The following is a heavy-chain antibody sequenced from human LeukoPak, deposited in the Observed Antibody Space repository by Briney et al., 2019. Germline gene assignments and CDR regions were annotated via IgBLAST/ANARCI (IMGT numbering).Heavy chain of an antibody. J-gene: IGHJ4*02. CDR3: ARIDGGYDILTVDY. D-gene: IGHD3-9*01. CDR2: INPNSGGT. V-gene: IGHV1-2*02. CDR1: GYTFTGYY. Sequence: ASVKVSCKASGYTFTGYYMHWVRQAPGQGLEWMGWINPNSGGTNYAQKFQGRVTMTRDTSISTAYMELSRLRSDDTAVYYCARIDGGYDILTVDYWGQGTLVTVSS.